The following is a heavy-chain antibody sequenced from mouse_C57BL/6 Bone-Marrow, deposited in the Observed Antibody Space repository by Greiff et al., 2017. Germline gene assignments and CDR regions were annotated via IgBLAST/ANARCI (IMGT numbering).Heavy chain of an antibody. V-gene: IGHV1-64*01. D-gene: IGHD1-1*01. CDR3: ATFITTVRDWYFDV. CDR2: IHPNSGST. CDR1: GYTFTSYW. Sequence: QVQLQQPGAELVKPGASVKLSCKASGYTFTSYWMHWVKQRPGQGLEWIGMIHPNSGSTNYNEKFKSKATLTVDKSSSTAYMQLSSLTSEDSAVYYCATFITTVRDWYFDVWGTGTTVTVSS. J-gene: IGHJ1*03.